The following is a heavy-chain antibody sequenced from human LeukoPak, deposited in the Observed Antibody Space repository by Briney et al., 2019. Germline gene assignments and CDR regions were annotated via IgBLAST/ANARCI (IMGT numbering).Heavy chain of an antibody. CDR2: MNNGPGAT. Sequence: GGSLRLSCAVSGFTVSRNFMSWVRQPPGKGLEWVSAMNNGPGATFYRDSVRGRFTISRDDSKSTLYLQMNSLRAEDTGTYYCAKTHYDLLDVWGQGTTVTVSS. V-gene: IGHV3-23*01. CDR1: GFTVSRNF. J-gene: IGHJ6*02. CDR3: AKTHYDLLDV. D-gene: IGHD5-12*01.